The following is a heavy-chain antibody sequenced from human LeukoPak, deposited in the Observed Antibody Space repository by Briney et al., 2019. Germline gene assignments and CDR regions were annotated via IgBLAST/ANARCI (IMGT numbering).Heavy chain of an antibody. Sequence: GGSLQISCKGSGSRFTNYWIGWVRQMPGEGLEWMGAVSPADSDTRYSPSIQGQVTISADESINTAYLQLTSLKASETAMYYCARQGAELGNFDYWGQGSLVIVSS. CDR3: ARQGAELGNFDY. CDR2: VSPADSDT. V-gene: IGHV5-51*01. J-gene: IGHJ4*02. D-gene: IGHD3-16*01. CDR1: GSRFTNYW.